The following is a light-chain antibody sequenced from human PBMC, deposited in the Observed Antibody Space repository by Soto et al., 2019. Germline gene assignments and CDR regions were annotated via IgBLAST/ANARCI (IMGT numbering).Light chain of an antibody. CDR3: QTGGSGIVV. CDR1: SGHSNYA. V-gene: IGLV4-69*01. Sequence: QSVLTQSPSASASLGASVKLTCTLSSGHSNYAIAWHQQQSEKGPRYLMKLNSDGSHSKGDGIPDRFSGCSSGAERYLTISSLQSEDEADYYCQTGGSGIVVFGGGTKLAVL. J-gene: IGLJ2*01. CDR2: LNSDGSH.